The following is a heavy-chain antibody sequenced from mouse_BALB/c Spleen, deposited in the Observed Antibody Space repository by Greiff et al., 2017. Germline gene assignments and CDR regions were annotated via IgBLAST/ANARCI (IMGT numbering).Heavy chain of an antibody. Sequence: QVQLKESGPDLVAPSQSLSITCTVSGFSLTSYGVHWVRQPPGKGLEWLVVIWSDGSTTYNSALKSRLSISKDNSKSQVFLKMNSLQTDDTAMYYCARQGYDSVGAMDYWGQGTSVTVSS. J-gene: IGHJ4*01. CDR1: GFSLTSYG. CDR2: IWSDGST. CDR3: ARQGYDSVGAMDY. D-gene: IGHD2-4*01. V-gene: IGHV2-6-2*01.